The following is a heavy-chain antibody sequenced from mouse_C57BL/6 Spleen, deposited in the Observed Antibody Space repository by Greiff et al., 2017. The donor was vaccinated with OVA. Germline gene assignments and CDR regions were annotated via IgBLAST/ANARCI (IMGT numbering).Heavy chain of an antibody. V-gene: IGHV5-6*02. CDR1: GFTFSSYG. CDR2: ISSGGSYT. Sequence: DVKLVESGGDLVKPGGSLKLSCAASGFTFSSYGMSWVRQTPDKRLEWVATISSGGSYTYYPDSVKGRFTISRDNAKNTLYLQMSSLKSEDTAMYYCARKDDGRGAMDYWGQGTSVTVSS. CDR3: ARKDDGRGAMDY. D-gene: IGHD2-3*01. J-gene: IGHJ4*01.